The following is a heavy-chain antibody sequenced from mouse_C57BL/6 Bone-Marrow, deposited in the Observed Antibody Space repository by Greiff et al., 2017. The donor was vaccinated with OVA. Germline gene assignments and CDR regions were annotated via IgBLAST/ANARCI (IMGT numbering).Heavy chain of an antibody. CDR1: GFNIKDDY. V-gene: IGHV14-4*01. Sequence: VHVKQSGAELVRPGASVKLSCTASGFNIKDDYMHWVKQRPEQGLEWIGWIDPENGDTEYASKFQGKATITADTSSNTAYLQLSSLTSEDTAVYYCTFDGYYFDYWGQGTTLTVSS. J-gene: IGHJ2*01. CDR3: TFDGYYFDY. CDR2: IDPENGDT. D-gene: IGHD2-3*01.